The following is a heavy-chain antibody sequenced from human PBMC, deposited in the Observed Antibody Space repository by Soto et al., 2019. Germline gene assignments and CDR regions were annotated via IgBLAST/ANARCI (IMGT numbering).Heavy chain of an antibody. CDR1: GGSISSGGYS. CDR3: ARGDQDGISIFGEVTRPGRWFDP. J-gene: IGHJ5*02. V-gene: IGHV4-30-2*01. D-gene: IGHD3-3*01. CDR2: IYHSGST. Sequence: PSETLSLTCAVSGGSISSGGYSWSWIRQPPGKGLEWIGYIYHSGSTNYNPSLKSRVTISIDTSKNKFSLKLNSVTAADTAVYYCARGDQDGISIFGEVTRPGRWFDPWGQGTLVTVSS.